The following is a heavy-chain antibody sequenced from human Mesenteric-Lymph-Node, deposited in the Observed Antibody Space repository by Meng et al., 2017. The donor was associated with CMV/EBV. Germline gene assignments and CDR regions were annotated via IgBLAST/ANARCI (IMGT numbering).Heavy chain of an antibody. J-gene: IGHJ4*02. Sequence: ASVKVSCKASDYTFTTYGISWVRQAPGQGLEWMGWITTDNGNTNYAQKLQGRVTMTTDTSTSTVYMELRSLRSDDTAVYYCATNNKGDYWGQGTPVTVSS. CDR1: DYTFTTYG. CDR2: ITTDNGNT. CDR3: ATNNKGDY. V-gene: IGHV1-18*01. D-gene: IGHD1/OR15-1a*01.